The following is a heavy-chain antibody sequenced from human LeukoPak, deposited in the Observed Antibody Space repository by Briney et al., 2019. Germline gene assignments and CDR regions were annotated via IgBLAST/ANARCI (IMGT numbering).Heavy chain of an antibody. J-gene: IGHJ6*03. D-gene: IGHD2-15*01. CDR2: IKSKTDGCTT. CDR1: GFTFSNAW. V-gene: IGHV3-15*01. Sequence: GGSLRLSCAASGFTFSNAWMSWVRQAPGKGLEWVGRIKSKTDGCTTDYAAPVKGRFTISRDDSKNTLYLQMNSLKTEDTAVYYCTTGPLGYCSGGSCYHRYYYYMDVWGKGTTVTVSS. CDR3: TTGPLGYCSGGSCYHRYYYYMDV.